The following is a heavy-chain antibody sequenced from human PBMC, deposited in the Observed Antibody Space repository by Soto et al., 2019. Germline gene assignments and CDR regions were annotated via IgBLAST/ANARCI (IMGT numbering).Heavy chain of an antibody. D-gene: IGHD3-22*01. Sequence: SVKVSCQASGGTFSSYAISWVRQAPGQGLEWMGGIIPIFGTANYAQKFQGRVTITADESTSTAYMELSSLRSEDTAVYYCARARSGYYDSSGFAAFDIWGQGTMVTVSS. J-gene: IGHJ3*02. V-gene: IGHV1-69*13. CDR2: IIPIFGTA. CDR3: ARARSGYYDSSGFAAFDI. CDR1: GGTFSSYA.